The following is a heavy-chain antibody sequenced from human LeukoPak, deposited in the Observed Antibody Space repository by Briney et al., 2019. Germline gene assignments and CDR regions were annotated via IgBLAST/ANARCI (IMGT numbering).Heavy chain of an antibody. J-gene: IGHJ4*02. CDR2: ISSSGNTR. CDR1: ELSFNIYE. D-gene: IGHD1-26*01. Sequence: GGSLRTSCEVSELSFNIYEMNWVRQAPGKGLEWVAYISSSGNTRYYADSVTGRFIISRGNLKNSLFLEMNSLRVEDTAVYYCARVRGRFDHWGQGTLVTVSS. CDR3: ARVRGRFDH. V-gene: IGHV3-48*03.